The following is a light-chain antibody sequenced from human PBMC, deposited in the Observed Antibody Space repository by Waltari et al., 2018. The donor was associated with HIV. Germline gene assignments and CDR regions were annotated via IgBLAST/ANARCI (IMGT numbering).Light chain of an antibody. CDR3: QVWDSSSGHLVV. CDR1: NIGSKR. J-gene: IGLJ2*01. CDR2: DDS. Sequence: SYVLTQPPSVSVAPGQTASFTCGGNNIGSKRVHWYQQRPGQAPVLVAYDDSDRPSGIPGRFSGSNSENTATLTITRVEAGDEADYYCQVWDSSSGHLVVFGGGTKLTVL. V-gene: IGLV3-21*02.